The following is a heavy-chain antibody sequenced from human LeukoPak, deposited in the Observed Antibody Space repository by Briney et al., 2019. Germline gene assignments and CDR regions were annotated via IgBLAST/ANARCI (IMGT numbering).Heavy chain of an antibody. Sequence: SETRSLTCAVYGGSFSGYYWSWIRQPPGKGLEWIGEINHSGSTNYNPSLKSRVTISVDTSKNQFSLKLSSVTAADTAVYYCARRPGNTVVPAARVGWFDPWGQGTLVTVSS. J-gene: IGHJ5*02. V-gene: IGHV4-34*01. CDR1: GGSFSGYY. CDR3: ARRPGNTVVPAARVGWFDP. CDR2: INHSGST. D-gene: IGHD2-2*01.